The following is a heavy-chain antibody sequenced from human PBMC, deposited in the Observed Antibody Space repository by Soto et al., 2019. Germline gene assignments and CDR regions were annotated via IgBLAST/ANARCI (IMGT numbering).Heavy chain of an antibody. Sequence: PGGSLRLSCAASGFTFSSYAMHWVRQAPGKGLEWVAVISYDGSNKYYADSVKGRFTISRDNSKNTLYLQMNSLRAEDTAVYYCARAHGSGVLDYWGQGTLVTVSS. CDR2: ISYDGSNK. V-gene: IGHV3-30-3*01. D-gene: IGHD3-10*01. J-gene: IGHJ4*02. CDR3: ARAHGSGVLDY. CDR1: GFTFSSYA.